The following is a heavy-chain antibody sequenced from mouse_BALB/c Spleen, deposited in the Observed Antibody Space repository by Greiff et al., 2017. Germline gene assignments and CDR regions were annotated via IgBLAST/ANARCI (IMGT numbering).Heavy chain of an antibody. V-gene: IGHV6-6*02. CDR1: GFTFSNYW. CDR2: IRLKSNNYAT. D-gene: IGHD2-10*02. Sequence: EVKVVESGGGLVQPGGSMKLSCVASGFTFSNYWMNWVRQSPEKGLEWVAEIRLKSNNYATHYAESVKGRFTISRDDSKSSVYLQMNNLRAEDTGIYYCTKYGNLYAMDYWGQGTSVTVSS. CDR3: TKYGNLYAMDY. J-gene: IGHJ4*01.